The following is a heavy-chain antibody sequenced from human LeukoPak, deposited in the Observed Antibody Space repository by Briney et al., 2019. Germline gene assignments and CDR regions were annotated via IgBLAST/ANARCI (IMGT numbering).Heavy chain of an antibody. CDR1: GGSFSGYY. CDR2: INHSGIT. J-gene: IGHJ3*02. Sequence: SETLSLTCAVYGGSFSGYYWSWIRQPPGKRLEWIGQINHSGITNYNSSLESRITVSVDTSKNQFSLKLSSVTATDTAVYYCARDKGKLWFGEPGAFDIWGQGTMVTVSS. CDR3: ARDKGKLWFGEPGAFDI. D-gene: IGHD3-10*01. V-gene: IGHV4-34*01.